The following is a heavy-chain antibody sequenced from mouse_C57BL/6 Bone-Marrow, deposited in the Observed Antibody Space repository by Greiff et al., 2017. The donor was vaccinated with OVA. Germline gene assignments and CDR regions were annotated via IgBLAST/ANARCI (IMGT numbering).Heavy chain of an antibody. D-gene: IGHD2-5*01. J-gene: IGHJ2*01. Sequence: VQLQQSGAELARPGASVKLSCKASGYTITSYGISWVKQRTGQGLEWIGEIYPRSGNTYYNEKFKGKATLTADKSSSTAYMELRSLTSEDSAVYFCARSSYYSNYLDFDYWGQGTTLTVSS. CDR1: GYTITSYG. V-gene: IGHV1-81*01. CDR2: IYPRSGNT. CDR3: ARSSYYSNYLDFDY.